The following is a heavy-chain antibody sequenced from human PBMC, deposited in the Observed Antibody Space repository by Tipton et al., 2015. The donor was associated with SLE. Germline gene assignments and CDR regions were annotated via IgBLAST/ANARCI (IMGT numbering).Heavy chain of an antibody. V-gene: IGHV4-38-2*01. D-gene: IGHD6-19*01. Sequence: TLSLTCAVSGDSITSGYYWGWIRQPPGKGLEWIGSIYHRMSTYYNPSLKSRVTISIDTSKNQFSLKLASVTAADTAVYYCASLLWYSSGSFEDWGQGTLVTVSS. CDR2: IYHRMST. CDR1: GDSITSGYY. CDR3: ASLLWYSSGSFED. J-gene: IGHJ4*02.